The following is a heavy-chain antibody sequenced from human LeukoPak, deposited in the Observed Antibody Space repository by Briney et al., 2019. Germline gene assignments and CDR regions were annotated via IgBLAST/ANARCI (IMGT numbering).Heavy chain of an antibody. CDR2: VITNNGDT. CDR1: GYTFTSYW. J-gene: IGHJ4*02. D-gene: IGHD1-14*01. V-gene: IGHV1-2*07. Sequence: GALVKVSCKASGYTFTSYWMHWVRQAPGQGLEWMGWVITNNGDTKYAHKYQGRVTMTRDTSINTVYMELSMVTSDDTAMYHCARGGPNHGFDYWGQGILVTVSS. CDR3: ARGGPNHGFDY.